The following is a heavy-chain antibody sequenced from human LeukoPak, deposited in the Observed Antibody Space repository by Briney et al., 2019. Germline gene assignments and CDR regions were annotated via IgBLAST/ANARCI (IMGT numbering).Heavy chain of an antibody. CDR3: VRDSGGSYYYPSDY. CDR2: FSPKNGGS. J-gene: IGHJ4*02. CDR1: GYTFIGHY. D-gene: IGHD1-26*01. V-gene: IGHV1-2*06. Sequence: ASVKVSCKTSGYTFIGHYMHWVRQAPGHGLEGKGRFSPKNGGSHFAQKFRGRVDMTTDTSISTAYLELSSLRSDDTAVYYCVRDSGGSYYYPSDYWGQGTLVTVSS.